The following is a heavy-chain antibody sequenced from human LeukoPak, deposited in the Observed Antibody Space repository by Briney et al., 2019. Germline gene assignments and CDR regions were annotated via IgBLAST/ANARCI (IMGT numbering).Heavy chain of an antibody. V-gene: IGHV5-10-1*01. CDR2: IDPSDSYT. CDR1: GYSFTSYW. Sequence: PGESLKISCKGSGYSFTSYWISWVRQMPGKGLECMGRIDPSDSYTNYSPSFQGHVAISADKSISTAYLQWSSLKASDTAMYYCALQVQPVTKDYWGQGTLVTVSS. J-gene: IGHJ4*02. CDR3: ALQVQPVTKDY. D-gene: IGHD4-17*01.